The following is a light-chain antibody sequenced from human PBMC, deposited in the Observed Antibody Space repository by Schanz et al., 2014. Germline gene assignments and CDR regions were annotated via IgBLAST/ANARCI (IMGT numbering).Light chain of an antibody. CDR3: QSYDSSLSAL. Sequence: QSALTQPASVSGSPGQSVTISCTGTSSDVGGYNHVSWYQQHPGKAPKLIIYEVSTRPSGVPDRFSGSKSGTSASLAITGLQAEDEADYYCQSYDSSLSALFGGGTKVTVL. V-gene: IGLV2-8*01. CDR1: SSDVGGYNH. J-gene: IGLJ2*01. CDR2: EVS.